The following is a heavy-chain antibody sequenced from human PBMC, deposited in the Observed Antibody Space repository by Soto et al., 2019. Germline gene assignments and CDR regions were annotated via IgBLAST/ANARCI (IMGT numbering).Heavy chain of an antibody. CDR1: GGSISTYY. CDR3: ARGRDDYNGWYVDL. V-gene: IGHV4-59*01. Sequence: PSETLSLTCTVSGGSISTYYWNWIRQPPGKGLEWIGYLYYGGSTNYNPSLESRVTISLDTSKNQSSLKLSSVTAADTAVYYCARGRDDYNGWYVDLWGRGSLVTVSS. J-gene: IGHJ2*01. CDR2: LYYGGST. D-gene: IGHD4-4*01.